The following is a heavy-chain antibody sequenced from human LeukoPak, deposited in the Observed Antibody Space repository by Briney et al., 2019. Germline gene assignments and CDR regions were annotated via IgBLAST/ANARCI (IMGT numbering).Heavy chain of an antibody. Sequence: GRSLRLSCAASGFTFSSYAMHWVRQAPGKGLEWVAVISYDGSNKYYADSVKGRFTTSGDNSKNTLYLQMNSLRAEDTAVYYCAREGRDSSSWSYFDYWGQGTLVTVSS. V-gene: IGHV3-30*01. CDR3: AREGRDSSSWSYFDY. J-gene: IGHJ4*02. D-gene: IGHD6-13*01. CDR1: GFTFSSYA. CDR2: ISYDGSNK.